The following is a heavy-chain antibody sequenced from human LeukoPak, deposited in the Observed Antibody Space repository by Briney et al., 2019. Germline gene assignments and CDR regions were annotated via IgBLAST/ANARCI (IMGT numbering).Heavy chain of an antibody. CDR1: GFTVSSNY. CDR3: ARLGVLRGWYSD. CDR2: IYSGGST. J-gene: IGHJ4*02. D-gene: IGHD6-19*01. V-gene: IGHV3-66*04. Sequence: PGGSLRLSCAASGFTVSSNYMSWVRQAPGKGLEWVSVIYSGGSTYYADSVKGRFTISRDNAKNSLYLQLNSLRAEDTAVYYCARLGVLRGWYSDWGQGTLVTVSS.